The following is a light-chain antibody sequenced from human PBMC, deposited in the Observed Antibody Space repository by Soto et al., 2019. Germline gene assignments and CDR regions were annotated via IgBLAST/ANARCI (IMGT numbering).Light chain of an antibody. CDR3: QQCGPSLKYT. J-gene: IGKJ2*01. V-gene: IGKV3-20*01. CDR1: QAVTGNY. Sequence: EVVLTQSPDTLSLSPGERATLSCRASQAVTGNYLARYQQKPGQAPTLLIYGASNRATGIPDRFSGSGSGTDFTLTISRLEPEDFAVYYCQQCGPSLKYTFGQGTKLEIK. CDR2: GAS.